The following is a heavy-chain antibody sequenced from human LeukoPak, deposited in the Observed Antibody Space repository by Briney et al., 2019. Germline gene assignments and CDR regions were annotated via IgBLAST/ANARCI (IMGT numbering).Heavy chain of an antibody. V-gene: IGHV4-39*01. J-gene: IGHJ4*02. CDR2: IYYSGST. D-gene: IGHD5-24*01. Sequence: PSETLSLTCTVSGGSISSSSYYWGWIRQPPGKGLEWIGSIYYSGSTYYNPSLKSRVTISVDTSKNQFSLKLSSVTAADTAVYYCASYSRVEMATKLFDYWGQGTLVTVSS. CDR3: ASYSRVEMATKLFDY. CDR1: GGSISSSSYY.